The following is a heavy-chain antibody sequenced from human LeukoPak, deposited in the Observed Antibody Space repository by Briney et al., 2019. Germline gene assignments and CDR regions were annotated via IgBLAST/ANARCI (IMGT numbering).Heavy chain of an antibody. Sequence: PGGSLRLSCAASGFTFSSYAMSWVRQAPGKGLEWVSAISGSGGSTYYADSVKGRFTISRGNSKNTLYLQMNSLRAEDTAVYYCAKLKLGERKFDPWGQGTLVTVSS. CDR3: AKLKLGERKFDP. V-gene: IGHV3-23*01. J-gene: IGHJ5*02. D-gene: IGHD3-16*01. CDR1: GFTFSSYA. CDR2: ISGSGGST.